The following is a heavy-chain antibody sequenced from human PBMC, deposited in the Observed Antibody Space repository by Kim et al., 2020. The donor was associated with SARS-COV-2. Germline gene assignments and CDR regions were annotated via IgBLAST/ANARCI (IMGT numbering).Heavy chain of an antibody. J-gene: IGHJ6*02. CDR2: INSDGSST. D-gene: IGHD5-18*01. CDR3: ARDGYSYGGYYYYGMDV. CDR1: GFTFSSYW. Sequence: GGSLRLSCAASGFTFSSYWMHWVRQAPGKGLVWVSRINSDGSSTSYADSVKGRFTISRDNAKNTLYLQMNSLRAEDTAVYYCARDGYSYGGYYYYGMDVWGQGTTVTVSS. V-gene: IGHV3-74*01.